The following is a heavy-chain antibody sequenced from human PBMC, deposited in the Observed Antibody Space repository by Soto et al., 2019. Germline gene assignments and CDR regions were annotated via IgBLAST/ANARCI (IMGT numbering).Heavy chain of an antibody. D-gene: IGHD3-16*01. V-gene: IGHV1-18*01. CDR2: ISAYNGNT. J-gene: IGHJ6*01. Sequence: ASVKVSCKASGYTFTSYGISWVRQAPGQGLEWMGWISAYNGNTNYAQKLQGRVTMTTDTSTSTAYMELRSLRSDDTAVEYCAIFGEGIITSLWLDYKNSREAGGKGTTLPVSS. CDR1: GYTFTSYG. CDR3: AIFGEGIITSLWLDYKNSREA.